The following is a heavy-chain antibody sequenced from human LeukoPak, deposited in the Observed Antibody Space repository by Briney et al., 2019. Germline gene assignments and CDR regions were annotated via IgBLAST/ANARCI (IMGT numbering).Heavy chain of an antibody. Sequence: PSETLSLTCTVSGDSISSYYWSWIRQPPGKGLEWIGYIYYSGSTNYNPSLKSRVTISVDTSKNQFSLKLSSVTAADTAVYYCVRVLGDYYYDSSGYYYVNWGQGTLVTVSS. D-gene: IGHD3-22*01. CDR1: GDSISSYY. CDR2: IYYSGST. J-gene: IGHJ4*02. CDR3: VRVLGDYYYDSSGYYYVN. V-gene: IGHV4-59*01.